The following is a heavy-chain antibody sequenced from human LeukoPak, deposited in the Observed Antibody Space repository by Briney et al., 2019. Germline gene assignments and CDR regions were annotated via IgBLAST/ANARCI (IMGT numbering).Heavy chain of an antibody. CDR3: AREFDSSGSY. Sequence: GASVKVSCKASGYTFTSYGISWVRQAPGQGLEWMGRIIPIFGTANYAQKFQGRVTITTDESTSTAYMELSSLRSEDTAVYYCAREFDSSGSYWGQGTLVTVSS. J-gene: IGHJ4*02. V-gene: IGHV1-69*05. D-gene: IGHD6-19*01. CDR1: GYTFTSYG. CDR2: IIPIFGTA.